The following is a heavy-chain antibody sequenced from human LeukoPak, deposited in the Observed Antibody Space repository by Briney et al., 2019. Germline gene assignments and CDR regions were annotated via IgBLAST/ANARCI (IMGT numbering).Heavy chain of an antibody. V-gene: IGHV3-66*01. Sequence: PGGSLRLSCAASGFTFSSYWMSWVRQAPGKGLEWVSVIYSGGSTYYADSVKGRFTISRDNSKNTLYLQMNSLRAEDTAVYYCARDNSNYFDYWGQGTLVTVSS. J-gene: IGHJ4*02. D-gene: IGHD4-11*01. CDR3: ARDNSNYFDY. CDR2: IYSGGST. CDR1: GFTFSSYW.